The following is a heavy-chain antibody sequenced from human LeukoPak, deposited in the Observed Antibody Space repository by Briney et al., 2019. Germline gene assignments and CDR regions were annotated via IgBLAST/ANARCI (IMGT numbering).Heavy chain of an antibody. D-gene: IGHD3-22*01. CDR3: ARHPYYYDRGGYSQLDY. Sequence: SVKVSCKASGGTFSSYAISWVRQAPGQGLEWMGGIIPIFGTANYAQKFQGRVTVTPDETTSTAYMELSSLRSEDTAVYYCARHPYYYDRGGYSQLDYWGQGTLVTVSS. CDR2: IIPIFGTA. CDR1: GGTFSSYA. J-gene: IGHJ4*02. V-gene: IGHV1-69*01.